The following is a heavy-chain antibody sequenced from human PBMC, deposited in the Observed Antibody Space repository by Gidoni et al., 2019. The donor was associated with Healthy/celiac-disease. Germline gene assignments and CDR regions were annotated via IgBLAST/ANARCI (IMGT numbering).Heavy chain of an antibody. CDR1: GFNFSSYA. Sequence: EVQLLESGGGLVQPGGSLRLSCAASGFNFSSYAMSWVRQAPGKGLEWVSAISGSGGSTYYADSVKGRFTISRDNSKNTLYLQMNSLRAEDTAVYYCAKDRGITMVRGVIIRGGWCDPWGQGTLVTVSS. CDR3: AKDRGITMVRGVIIRGGWCDP. D-gene: IGHD3-10*01. J-gene: IGHJ5*02. CDR2: ISGSGGST. V-gene: IGHV3-23*01.